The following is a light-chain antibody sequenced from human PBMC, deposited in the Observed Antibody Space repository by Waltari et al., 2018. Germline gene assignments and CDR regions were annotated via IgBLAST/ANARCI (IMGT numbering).Light chain of an antibody. CDR2: DVS. J-gene: IGLJ3*02. CDR1: TSDLGGYNY. V-gene: IGLV2-14*01. CDR3: SSFTSSSTWV. Sequence: QSALTQPASVSGSPGQSIPISCTGTTSDLGGYNYVSWYQQHPGKAPKLMIYDVSSRPSGVSNRFSGSKSGNTASLTISGLQAEDEADYYCSSFTSSSTWVFGGGTKLTVL.